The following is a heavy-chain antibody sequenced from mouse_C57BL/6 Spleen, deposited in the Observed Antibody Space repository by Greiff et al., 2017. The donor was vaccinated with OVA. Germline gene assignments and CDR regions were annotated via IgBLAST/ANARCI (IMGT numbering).Heavy chain of an antibody. CDR1: GYTFTSYW. CDR2: IYPGSGST. J-gene: IGHJ4*01. Sequence: QVQLQQPGAELVKPGASVKMSCKASGYTFTSYWITWVKQRPGQGLEWIGDIYPGSGSTNYNEKFKSKATLTVDTSSSTAYMQLSSLTSEDSAVYYCAIPSQFITHRTGAMDYWGQGTSVTVSS. V-gene: IGHV1-55*01. CDR3: AIPSQFITHRTGAMDY. D-gene: IGHD1-1*01.